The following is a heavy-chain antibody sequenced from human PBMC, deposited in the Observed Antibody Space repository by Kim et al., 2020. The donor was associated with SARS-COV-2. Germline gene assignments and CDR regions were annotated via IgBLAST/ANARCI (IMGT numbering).Heavy chain of an antibody. CDR3: ARDCSGGSCYERGGMDV. Sequence: SVKVSCKASGGTFSSYAISWVRQAPGQGLEWMGGIIPIFGTANYAQKFQGRVTITADESTSTAYMELSSLRSEDTAVYYCARDCSGGSCYERGGMDVWGQGTTVTVSS. CDR1: GGTFSSYA. CDR2: IIPIFGTA. D-gene: IGHD2-15*01. J-gene: IGHJ6*02. V-gene: IGHV1-69*13.